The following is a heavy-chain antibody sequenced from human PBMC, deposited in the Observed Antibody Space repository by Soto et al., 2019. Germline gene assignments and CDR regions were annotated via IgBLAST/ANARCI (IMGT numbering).Heavy chain of an antibody. CDR1: GLSFSTYD. CDR2: INSRSDSI. Sequence: GGSLRLSCAASGLSFSTYDMNWVRQAPGKGLEWISYINSRSDSIDYADSVKGRFTITRDNAKNSVYLQMNSLRVEDTGVYYCARDAPLSPGTWLNLDYWSQGTLVTVSS. J-gene: IGHJ4*02. V-gene: IGHV3-48*01. CDR3: ARDAPLSPGTWLNLDY. D-gene: IGHD3-10*01.